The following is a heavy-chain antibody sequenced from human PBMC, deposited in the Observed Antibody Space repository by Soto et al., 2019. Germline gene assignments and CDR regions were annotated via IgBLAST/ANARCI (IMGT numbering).Heavy chain of an antibody. CDR1: GGSISSYY. Sequence: PSETLALTCTVSGGSISSYYWSWIRQPAGKGLEWIGRIYTSGSTNYNPSLKSRVTMSVDTSKNQFSLKLSSVTAADTAVYYCARDSGVVPYYYYGMDVWGQGTTVTVSS. D-gene: IGHD2-2*01. CDR3: ARDSGVVPYYYYGMDV. CDR2: IYTSGST. V-gene: IGHV4-4*07. J-gene: IGHJ6*02.